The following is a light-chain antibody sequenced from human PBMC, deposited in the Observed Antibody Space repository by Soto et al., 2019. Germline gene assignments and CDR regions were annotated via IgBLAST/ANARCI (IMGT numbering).Light chain of an antibody. V-gene: IGKV1-5*03. J-gene: IGKJ5*01. CDR3: QQYNSYPIT. Sequence: EIQMTMSPSSLSAYVAYRVTINCRASQSINIYLNWYQQKLGKAPTLLIYKASSLESGVPSRFSGSGSGTEVTLTISSLQTDDFATYYCQQYNSYPITFGQGTRLEIK. CDR2: KAS. CDR1: QSINIY.